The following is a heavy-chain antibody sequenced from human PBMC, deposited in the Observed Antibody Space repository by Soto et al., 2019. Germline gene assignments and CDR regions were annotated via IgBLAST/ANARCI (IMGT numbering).Heavy chain of an antibody. Sequence: QVQLVQSGAEVKEPGASVKVSCKASGYTFTSFHINWVRQATGQGLEWMGCVSPDSGITDYAEKFQGSVTMTRDTSICSVYMELSSLRFEVTAVYFCAGGVEDGVDYWGQGTPVTVSS. CDR1: GYTFTSFH. D-gene: IGHD3-3*01. CDR3: AGGVEDGVDY. V-gene: IGHV1-8*01. J-gene: IGHJ4*02. CDR2: VSPDSGIT.